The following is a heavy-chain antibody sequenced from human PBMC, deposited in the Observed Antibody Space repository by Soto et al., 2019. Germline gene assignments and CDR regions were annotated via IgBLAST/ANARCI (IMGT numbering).Heavy chain of an antibody. CDR3: ARDLYYYDSSRWGLRYYYYGMDV. CDR1: GYTFTSYA. Sequence: ASVKVSCKASGYTFTSYAMHWVRQAPGQRLEWMGWINAGNGNTKYSQEFQGRVTITRDTSASTAYMELSSLRSEDTAVYYCARDLYYYDSSRWGLRYYYYGMDVWGQGTTVTVSS. J-gene: IGHJ6*02. CDR2: INAGNGNT. V-gene: IGHV1-3*01. D-gene: IGHD3-22*01.